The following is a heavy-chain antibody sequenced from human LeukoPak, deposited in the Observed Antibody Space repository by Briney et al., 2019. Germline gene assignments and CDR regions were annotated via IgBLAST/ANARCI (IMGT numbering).Heavy chain of an antibody. J-gene: IGHJ4*02. V-gene: IGHV3-23*01. CDR1: GFTFSSYA. Sequence: GGSLRLSCATSGFTFSSYAMSWVRQAPGKGLEWVSAISGRGGSTYDADSVKGRFTISRDNSKNTLYLQMNSLRAEDTAVYYCAKDKGGSENYYYGSGSYDYWGQGTLVTVSS. D-gene: IGHD3-10*01. CDR2: ISGRGGST. CDR3: AKDKGGSENYYYGSGSYDY.